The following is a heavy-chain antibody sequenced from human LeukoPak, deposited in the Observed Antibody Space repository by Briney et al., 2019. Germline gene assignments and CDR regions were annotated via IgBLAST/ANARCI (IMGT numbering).Heavy chain of an antibody. CDR2: ISSSRSYI. J-gene: IGHJ4*02. CDR1: GFTFSSYS. V-gene: IGHV3-21*01. Sequence: GGSLRLSCAASGFTFSSYSMNWVRQAPGKGLEWVSSISSSRSYISYADSVKGRFTISRDNAKNSLYLQMNSLRAEDPAVYYCAGYCSGGSCPFDYWGQGTLVTVSS. D-gene: IGHD2-15*01. CDR3: AGYCSGGSCPFDY.